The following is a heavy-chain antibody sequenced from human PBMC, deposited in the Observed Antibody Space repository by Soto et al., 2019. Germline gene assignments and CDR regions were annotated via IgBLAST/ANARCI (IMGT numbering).Heavy chain of an antibody. CDR1: GFTFSDYA. V-gene: IGHV3-30*04. CDR3: ARFKISSGYYREGP. CDR2: ISYDGKNK. D-gene: IGHD3-22*01. Sequence: GEYLRLSWAASGFTFSDYAMYWVRQAPGKGLEWVAGISYDGKNKFYADSVKGRFTISRDNSKNTLYLQMNSLRDDDTAVYYCARFKISSGYYREGPSSPGYLVTVT. J-gene: IGHJ5*02.